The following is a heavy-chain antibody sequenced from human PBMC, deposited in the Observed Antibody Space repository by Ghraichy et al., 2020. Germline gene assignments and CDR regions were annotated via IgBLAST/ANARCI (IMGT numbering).Heavy chain of an antibody. J-gene: IGHJ4*02. V-gene: IGHV3-53*01. CDR3: ARDKGIAVAGELDY. CDR2: IYSGGST. Sequence: LSLTCAASGFTVSSNYMSWVRQAPGKGLEWVSVIYSGGSTYYADSVKGRFTISRDNSKNTLYLQMNSLRAEDTAVYYCARDKGIAVAGELDYWGQGTLVTVSS. D-gene: IGHD6-19*01. CDR1: GFTVSSNY.